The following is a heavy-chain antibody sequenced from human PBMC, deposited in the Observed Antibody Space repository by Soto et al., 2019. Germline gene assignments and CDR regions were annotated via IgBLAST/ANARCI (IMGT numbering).Heavy chain of an antibody. CDR3: AKDNSPYSGYNSFDY. V-gene: IGHV3-23*01. J-gene: IGHJ4*02. CDR1: GFTFSSYV. Sequence: VRLLESGGGLIQPGGSLRLSCAASGFTFSSYVMSWVRQAPGTGLEWVSGISGSGTNTYYADSVKGRFTISRDNSKKTLYLQMTSLRAEDTAEYYCAKDNSPYSGYNSFDYWGEGTLVTVSS. CDR2: ISGSGTNT. D-gene: IGHD5-12*01.